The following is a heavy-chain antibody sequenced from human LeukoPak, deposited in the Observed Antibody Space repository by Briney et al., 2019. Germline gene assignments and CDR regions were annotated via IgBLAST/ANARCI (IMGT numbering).Heavy chain of an antibody. CDR1: GFTFSDYY. CDR2: ISSSGSTI. V-gene: IGHV3-11*04. D-gene: IGHD2-15*01. J-gene: IGHJ5*02. CDR3: ARGADGVSSNSRGWFDP. Sequence: GGSLRLSCAASGFTFSDYYMSWIRQAPGKGLEWVSYISSSGSTIYYADSVRGRFTISRDNAKNSLYLQMNSLRAEDTAVYSCARGADGVSSNSRGWFDPWGQGTLVTVSS.